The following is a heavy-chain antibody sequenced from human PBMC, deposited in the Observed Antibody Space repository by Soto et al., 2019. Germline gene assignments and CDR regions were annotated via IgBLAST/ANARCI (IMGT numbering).Heavy chain of an antibody. CDR1: GLLITDSEMG. V-gene: IGHV2-26*01. CDR2: IDSSGEK. D-gene: IGHD3-16*01. J-gene: IGHJ5*02. CDR3: ARRHLAVAVSPWFDP. Sequence: QVTLKESGPVLVKPTETLTLRCTVSGLLITDSEMGVSWIRQPPGKALEWLAHIDSSGEKSYRTFLKNRLTISKDTSKSQIVLIMTNMDPADTATYYCARRHLAVAVSPWFDPWGQGILVTVSS.